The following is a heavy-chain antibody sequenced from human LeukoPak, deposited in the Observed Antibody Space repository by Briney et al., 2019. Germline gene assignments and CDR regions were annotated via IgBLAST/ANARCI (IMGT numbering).Heavy chain of an antibody. V-gene: IGHV3-30*02. D-gene: IGHD3-16*01. CDR2: IRHDESKT. Sequence: GGSLRLSCAASGLIFSSYGMHWVRQAPGEGLEWVAYIRHDESKTFYADSVKGRFTISRDNSKSTLYLQMHSLRAEDTALYYCAKPVIPSAYQGTYYMDVWGEGTTVTVSS. CDR1: GLIFSSYG. J-gene: IGHJ6*03. CDR3: AKPVIPSAYQGTYYMDV.